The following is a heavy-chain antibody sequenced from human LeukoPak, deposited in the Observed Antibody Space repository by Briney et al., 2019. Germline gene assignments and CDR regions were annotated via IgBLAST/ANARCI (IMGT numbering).Heavy chain of an antibody. CDR3: AREGYDSSGYYPTDY. D-gene: IGHD3-22*01. Sequence: GGSLRLSRAASGFTFSSYWMSWVRQAPGKGLEWVANIKQDGSEKYYVDSVKGRFTISRDNAKNSLYLQMNSLRAEDTAVYYCAREGYDSSGYYPTDYWGQGTLVTVSS. V-gene: IGHV3-7*01. CDR2: IKQDGSEK. CDR1: GFTFSSYW. J-gene: IGHJ4*02.